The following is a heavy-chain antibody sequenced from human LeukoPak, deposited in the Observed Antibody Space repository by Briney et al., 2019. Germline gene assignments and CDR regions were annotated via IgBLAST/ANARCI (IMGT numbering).Heavy chain of an antibody. CDR2: IYHSGST. CDR1: GGSISSGGYY. CDR3: ARSVGLRFLEWVDY. D-gene: IGHD3-3*01. Sequence: SETLSLTCTVSGGSISSGGYYWSWIRQPPGKGLEWIGYIYHSGSTYYNPSLKSRVTISVDRSKNQFSMKLSSVTAADTAVYYCARSVGLRFLEWVDYWGQGTLVTVSS. J-gene: IGHJ4*02. V-gene: IGHV4-30-2*01.